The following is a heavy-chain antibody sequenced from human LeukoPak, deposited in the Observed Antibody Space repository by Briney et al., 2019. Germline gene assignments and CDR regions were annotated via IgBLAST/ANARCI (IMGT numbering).Heavy chain of an antibody. CDR2: ISSSGSTI. CDR3: AREGTSSSWYPVPPDY. D-gene: IGHD6-13*01. Sequence: GGSLRLSCAASGFTFRSYEMNWVRQAPGKGLEWVSYISSSGSTIYYADSVKGRFTISRDNAKNSLYLQMNSLRAEDTAVYYCAREGTSSSWYPVPPDYWGQGTLVTVSS. J-gene: IGHJ4*02. V-gene: IGHV3-48*03. CDR1: GFTFRSYE.